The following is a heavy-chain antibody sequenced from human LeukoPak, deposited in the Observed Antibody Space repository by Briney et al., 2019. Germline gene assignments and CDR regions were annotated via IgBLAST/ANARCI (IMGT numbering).Heavy chain of an antibody. J-gene: IGHJ4*02. D-gene: IGHD6-19*01. CDR3: QSGWFSYFDY. CDR1: GFTFSSYS. CDR2: ISSSSSTI. Sequence: GGSLRLSCAASGFTFSSYSMNWVRQAPGRGLEWVSYISSSSSTIYYADSVKGRFTISRDNAKNSLYLQMNSLRAEDTAVYYCQSGWFSYFDYWGQGTLVTVSS. V-gene: IGHV3-48*01.